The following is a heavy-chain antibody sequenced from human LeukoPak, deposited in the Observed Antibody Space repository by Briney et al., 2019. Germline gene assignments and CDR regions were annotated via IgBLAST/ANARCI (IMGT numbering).Heavy chain of an antibody. V-gene: IGHV1-69*06. CDR1: GGTFSSYA. Sequence: GASVKVSCKASGGTFSSYAISWVRQAPGQGLEWMGGIIPIFGTANYAQKFQGRGTITADKSTSTTYVELSSLRSEDTAVYYCASPTDLYDNVWGSLEGGLDYWGQGTLVTVSS. CDR3: ASPTDLYDNVWGSLEGGLDY. D-gene: IGHD3-16*01. J-gene: IGHJ4*02. CDR2: IIPIFGTA.